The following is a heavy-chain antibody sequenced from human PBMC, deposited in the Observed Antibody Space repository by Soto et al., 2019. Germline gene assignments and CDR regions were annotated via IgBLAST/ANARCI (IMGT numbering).Heavy chain of an antibody. CDR1: GVSMIGYY. Sequence: QVQLQESGPGLVKPSETLSLGCSVSGVSMIGYYWNWIRQPPGSGLEWLGYIYNSGASAYNSSLKSRITVSLDTSKNQFYLNLRSVTAADTAVYYCVRNKVTTMRFFDYWGPGKMVTVSS. CDR2: IYNSGAS. CDR3: VRNKVTTMRFFDY. J-gene: IGHJ4*02. D-gene: IGHD4-17*01. V-gene: IGHV4-59*03.